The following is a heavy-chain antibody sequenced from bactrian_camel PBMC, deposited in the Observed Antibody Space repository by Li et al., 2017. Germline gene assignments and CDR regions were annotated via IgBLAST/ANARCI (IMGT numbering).Heavy chain of an antibody. CDR2: INPSAGST. CDR3: AVLEDCVNVVRGVAIAVNY. V-gene: IGHV3S63*01. J-gene: IGHJ4*01. CDR1: GLLFEHYA. Sequence: HVQLVESGGGLVQAGGSLRLSCTASGLLFEHYAMAWFRQAPGKEREGLSCINPSAGSTYYADSVKGRFTISRDNAKNTVWLQMNSLKPEDTAMYYCAVLEDCVNVVRGVAIAVNYWGQGTQVTVS. D-gene: IGHD3*01.